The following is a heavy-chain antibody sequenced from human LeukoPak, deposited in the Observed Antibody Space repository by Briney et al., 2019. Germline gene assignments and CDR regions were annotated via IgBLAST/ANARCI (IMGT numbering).Heavy chain of an antibody. CDR1: GASISSTGYY. Sequence: SETLSLTCTVSGASISSTGYYWGWIRQSPGKRLEWIGSLFNSGVTYYSPSLKSRVSTSVDTSNNHFSLRLTSLTAADTAIYYCARHRVASAYSSFDYWSQGTLVTVSS. CDR3: ARHRVASAYSSFDY. V-gene: IGHV4-39*01. CDR2: LFNSGVT. J-gene: IGHJ4*02. D-gene: IGHD2-15*01.